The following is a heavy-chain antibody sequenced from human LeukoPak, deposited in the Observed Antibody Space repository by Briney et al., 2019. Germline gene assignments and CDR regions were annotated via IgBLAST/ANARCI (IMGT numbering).Heavy chain of an antibody. V-gene: IGHV3-7*01. J-gene: IGHJ1*01. CDR2: IKQDGSEK. CDR3: ARAQYYDSSGYYYEDYFQH. D-gene: IGHD3-22*01. Sequence: GGSLRLSCAASGFTFSSYWMSWVRQAPGKGLEWVANIKQDGSEKYYVDSVKGRFTISRDNAKNSLYLQMNSLRAEDTAVYYCARAQYYDSSGYYYEDYFQHWGQGTLVTVSS. CDR1: GFTFSSYW.